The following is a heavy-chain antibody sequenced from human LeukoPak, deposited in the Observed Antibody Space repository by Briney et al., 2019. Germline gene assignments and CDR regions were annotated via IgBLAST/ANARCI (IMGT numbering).Heavy chain of an antibody. V-gene: IGHV1-69*05. CDR3: ARGAPYYYDSSGYYYKYNWFEP. D-gene: IGHD3-22*01. Sequence: ASVKVSCKASGGTFSSYAISWVRQAPGQGLECMGGIIPIFGTANYAQKFQGRVTITTDESTSTAYMELSSLRSEDTAVYYCARGAPYYYDSSGYYYKYNWFEPWGQGTLVTVSS. CDR2: IIPIFGTA. J-gene: IGHJ5*02. CDR1: GGTFSSYA.